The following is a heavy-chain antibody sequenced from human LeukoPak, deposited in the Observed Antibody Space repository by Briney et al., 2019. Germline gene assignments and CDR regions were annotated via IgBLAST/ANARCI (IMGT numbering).Heavy chain of an antibody. CDR1: GCSFTSYW. V-gene: IGHV5-51*01. D-gene: IGHD6-13*01. Sequence: GESLQISCQGSGCSFTSYWIGWVRRLPGKGLEWMGIIYPGDSDTTYSPSFQGPVTMSADKSISTAYLQGSSLQASDTSMYFRARPNLPSYSSSGYQTFDIWGQGTMVTVSS. CDR2: IYPGDSDT. CDR3: ARPNLPSYSSSGYQTFDI. J-gene: IGHJ3*02.